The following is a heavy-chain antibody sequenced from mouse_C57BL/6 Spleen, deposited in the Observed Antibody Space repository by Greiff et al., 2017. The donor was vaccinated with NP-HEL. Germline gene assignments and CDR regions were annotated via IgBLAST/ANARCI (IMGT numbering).Heavy chain of an antibody. Sequence: QVQLKQSGAELVKPGASVKLSCKASGYTFTEYTIHWVKQRSGQGLEWIGWFYPGSGSIKYNEKFKDKATLTADKSSSTVYMELSRLTSEDSAVYFCARHEDYYGSSHYYAMDYWGQGTSVTVSS. V-gene: IGHV1-62-2*01. CDR2: FYPGSGSI. CDR1: GYTFTEYT. CDR3: ARHEDYYGSSHYYAMDY. D-gene: IGHD1-1*01. J-gene: IGHJ4*01.